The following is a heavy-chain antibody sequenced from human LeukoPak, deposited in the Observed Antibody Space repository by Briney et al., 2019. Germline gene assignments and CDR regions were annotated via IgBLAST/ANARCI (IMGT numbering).Heavy chain of an antibody. V-gene: IGHV4-61*01. CDR1: GGSVSSGSYY. D-gene: IGHD3-16*01. Sequence: SETLSLTCNVSGGSVSSGSYYWSWIRQPPGKGLEWIGHVYYNGTPRHNPSLKSRVTMSLDTSKNQFSLNLNSVTAADTAVYYCARAVITFGAAVAKGFDCWGQGTLVTVSS. CDR3: ARAVITFGAAVAKGFDC. J-gene: IGHJ4*02. CDR2: VYYNGTP.